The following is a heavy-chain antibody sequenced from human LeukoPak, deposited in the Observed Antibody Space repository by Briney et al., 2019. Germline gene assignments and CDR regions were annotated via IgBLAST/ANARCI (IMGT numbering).Heavy chain of an antibody. D-gene: IGHD4-17*01. V-gene: IGHV3-23*01. J-gene: IGHJ4*02. CDR3: AKDRDYGDYDFDY. CDR1: GFPLSSYA. Sequence: PGGSLRLSCAAFGFPLSSYAMSWVRQAPGKGLEWVSATSSSDAGTYHADSVKGRFTISRDNSKNTLYLQMNSLRAEDTAVYYCAKDRDYGDYDFDYWGQGTLVTVSS. CDR2: TSSSDAGT.